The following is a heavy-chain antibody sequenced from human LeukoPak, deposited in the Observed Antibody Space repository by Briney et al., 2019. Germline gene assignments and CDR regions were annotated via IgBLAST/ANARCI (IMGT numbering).Heavy chain of an antibody. D-gene: IGHD4-17*01. CDR3: ARHASVGAVTGLDY. V-gene: IGHV4-39*01. CDR1: GGSISSGSYY. J-gene: IGHJ4*02. CDR2: IYYSGST. Sequence: SETPSLTCTVSGGSISSGSYYWGWIRQPSGKGLEWIRSIYYSGSTYYNPSLKSRVTISVDTSKNQFSLKLSSVTAADTAVYYCARHASVGAVTGLDYWGQGTLVTVSS.